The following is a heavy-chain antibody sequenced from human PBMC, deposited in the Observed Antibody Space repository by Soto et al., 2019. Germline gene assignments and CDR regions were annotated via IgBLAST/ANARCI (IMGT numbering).Heavy chain of an antibody. Sequence: LSLNCTVSGGSTISYNYWSWIRQPPGRGLEWIGHIYYSGNTDYNPSLKSRLAISIDTSKNQFSLKLSSVTAADTAVYFCAREGGEYLDGLYYCGSWGQGHLVPVXS. CDR2: IYYSGNT. J-gene: IGHJ4*02. V-gene: IGHV4-30-4*01. CDR3: AREGGEYLDGLYYCGS. D-gene: IGHD6-6*01. CDR1: GGSTISYNY.